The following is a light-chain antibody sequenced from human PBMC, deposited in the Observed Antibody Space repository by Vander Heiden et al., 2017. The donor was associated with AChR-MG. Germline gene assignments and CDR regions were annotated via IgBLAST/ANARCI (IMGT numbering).Light chain of an antibody. V-gene: IGKV3-20*01. CDR3: QQYRTSPGT. CDR1: QSGSATS. CDR2: GAS. J-gene: IGKJ1*01. Sequence: EIVLTQSPGTLSLSPGERATLSCRASQSGSATSLAWYQQKPGQAPRLLIYGASSRATGIPARFSGSGSGTDFTLTISRLEPEDFAVYYCQQYRTSPGTFGQGTKVEIK.